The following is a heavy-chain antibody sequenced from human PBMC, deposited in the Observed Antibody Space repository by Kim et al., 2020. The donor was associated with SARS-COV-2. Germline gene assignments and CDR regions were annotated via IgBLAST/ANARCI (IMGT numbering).Heavy chain of an antibody. J-gene: IGHJ5*02. Sequence: NPSLKSRVTISVDTSKNQFSLKLSSVTAADTAVYYCARRGHDILTTWFDPWGQGTLVTVSS. V-gene: IGHV4-34*01. D-gene: IGHD3-9*01. CDR3: ARRGHDILTTWFDP.